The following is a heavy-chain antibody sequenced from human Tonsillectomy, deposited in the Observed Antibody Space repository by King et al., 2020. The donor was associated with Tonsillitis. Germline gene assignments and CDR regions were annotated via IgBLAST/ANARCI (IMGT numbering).Heavy chain of an antibody. V-gene: IGHV4-59*08. D-gene: IGHD3/OR15-3a*01. CDR2: IYYSGST. CDR3: ARGDWGSQPDAFDL. CDR1: GGSISSYY. J-gene: IGHJ3*01. Sequence: VQLQESGPGLVKPSETLSLTCTVSGGSISSYYWSWIRQPPGKGLEWIGYIYYSGSTNYNPSLKSRVTISVDTSKNQFSLKLSSVTAADTAVYYCARGDWGSQPDAFDLWGQGTMVTVSS.